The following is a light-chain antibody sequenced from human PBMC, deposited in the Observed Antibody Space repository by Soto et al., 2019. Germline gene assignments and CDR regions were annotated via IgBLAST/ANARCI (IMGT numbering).Light chain of an antibody. CDR1: SSDVGTYDL. V-gene: IGLV2-14*02. CDR2: EAT. Sequence: QSALTQPASVSGSPGQSITISCTGTSSDVGTYDLVSWYQHHPGAAPKLIIYEATRRPSGISNRFSGSKYGTSASLAISGLQSEDETHYYCATWDGSLNGVVFGGGTKLTVL. J-gene: IGLJ2*01. CDR3: ATWDGSLNGVV.